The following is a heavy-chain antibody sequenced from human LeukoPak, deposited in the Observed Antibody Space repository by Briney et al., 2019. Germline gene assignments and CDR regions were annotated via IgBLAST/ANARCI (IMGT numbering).Heavy chain of an antibody. Sequence: PSETLSLTXTVSGGSISSSSYYWGWIRQPPGKGLGWIGYIYYSGSTNYNPSLMSRVTISVDTSKNQFSLKLSSVTAADTAVYYCARDQGLSYWYFDLWGRGTLVTVSS. V-gene: IGHV4-61*01. CDR3: ARDQGLSYWYFDL. CDR1: GGSISSSSYY. J-gene: IGHJ2*01. D-gene: IGHD3/OR15-3a*01. CDR2: IYYSGST.